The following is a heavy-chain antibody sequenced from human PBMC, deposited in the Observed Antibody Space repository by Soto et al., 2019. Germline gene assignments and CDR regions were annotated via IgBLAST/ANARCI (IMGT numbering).Heavy chain of an antibody. Sequence: ASVKVSCKASGYTFTGYYMHWVRQAPGQGLEWMGWINPNSGGTNYAQKFQRSVTMTRDTSISTAYMWLSRMRSDATAVSYCARGASSSGGSPCRECWGQRPMVAFSS. V-gene: IGHV1-2*02. J-gene: IGHJ4*02. CDR1: GYTFTGYY. CDR2: INPNSGGT. D-gene: IGHD6-13*01. CDR3: ARGASSSGGSPCREC.